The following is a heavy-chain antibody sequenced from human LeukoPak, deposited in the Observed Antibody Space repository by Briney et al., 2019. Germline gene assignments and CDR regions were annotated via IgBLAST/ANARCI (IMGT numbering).Heavy chain of an antibody. CDR1: GYTFTSYY. J-gene: IGHJ4*02. CDR3: ARGRHVPQVTPNFDS. V-gene: IGHV1-46*01. D-gene: IGHD2-21*02. CDR2: INPSGGDT. Sequence: ASVKVSCKASGYTFTSYYVHWVRQAPGQGPEWMGIINPSGGDTSYAQKFQGRVSMTRDMSTSTAYMEVNSLRSEDTAVYYCARGRHVPQVTPNFDSWGQGTLVTVSS.